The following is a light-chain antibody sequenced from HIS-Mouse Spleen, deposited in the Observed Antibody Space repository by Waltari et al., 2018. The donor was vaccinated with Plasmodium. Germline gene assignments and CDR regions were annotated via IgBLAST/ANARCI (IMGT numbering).Light chain of an antibody. J-gene: IGKJ3*01. Sequence: EIVMTQSPATLSVSPGERPTLSCRASQSVSSNLAWYQQKPGQAPRLLIYGASTRATGIPARFSGSGSGTEVTLTISSLQSEDVAVYYCQQYNNWLFTFGPGTKVDIK. CDR1: QSVSSN. CDR3: QQYNNWLFT. V-gene: IGKV3-15*01. CDR2: GAS.